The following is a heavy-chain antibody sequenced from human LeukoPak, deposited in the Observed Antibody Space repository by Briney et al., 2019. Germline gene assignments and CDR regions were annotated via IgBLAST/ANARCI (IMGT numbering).Heavy chain of an antibody. D-gene: IGHD3-10*01. V-gene: IGHV4-39*07. CDR2: IYYSGST. J-gene: IGHJ5*02. CDR1: GGSISSSSYY. Sequence: SSETLSLTCTVSGGSISSSSYYWGWIRQPPGKGLEWIGSIYYSGSTYYNPSLKSRVTISVDTSKNQFSLKLSSVTAADTAVYYCARDKLLWFGGLDPWGQGTLVTVSS. CDR3: ARDKLLWFGGLDP.